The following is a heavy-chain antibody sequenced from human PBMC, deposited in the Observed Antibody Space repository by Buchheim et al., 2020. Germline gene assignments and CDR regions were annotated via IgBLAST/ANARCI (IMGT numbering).Heavy chain of an antibody. CDR2: INPNIGGT. J-gene: IGHJ5*02. CDR1: GYTFTGYY. Sequence: QVQLVQSGAEVKKPGASVKVSCKASGYTFTGYYMHWVRQAPGQGLEWMGWINPNIGGTNYAQKFQGWVTMTRDTSISTAYMELSRLRSDDTAVYYCAIGALYSSSSDWFDPWGQGTL. D-gene: IGHD6-6*01. CDR3: AIGALYSSSSDWFDP. V-gene: IGHV1-2*04.